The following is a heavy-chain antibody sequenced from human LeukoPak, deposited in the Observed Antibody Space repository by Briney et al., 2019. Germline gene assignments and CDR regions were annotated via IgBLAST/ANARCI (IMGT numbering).Heavy chain of an antibody. Sequence: GASVKVSCKVSGYTLTELSMHWVRQAPGKGLEWMGGFDPEDGETIYAQKFQGRVTMTEDTSTDTAYMELSSLRSEDTAVYYCATVWTDSRLPEPPHYWGQGTLVTVSS. CDR1: GYTLTELS. V-gene: IGHV1-24*01. CDR3: ATVWTDSRLPEPPHY. J-gene: IGHJ4*02. CDR2: FDPEDGET. D-gene: IGHD3/OR15-3a*01.